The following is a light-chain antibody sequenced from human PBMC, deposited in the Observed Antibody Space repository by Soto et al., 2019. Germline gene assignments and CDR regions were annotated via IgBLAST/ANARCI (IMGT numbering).Light chain of an antibody. CDR1: QSVSSY. V-gene: IGKV3-11*01. J-gene: IGKJ4*01. CDR2: DAS. Sequence: EIVLTQSPATLSLSPGERATLSCRDSQSVSSYLAWYQQKPGQAPRLLIYDASNRATGIPARFSGSGSGTDFTLTISSIQPEDVAVYYCQQRSNWPPALTFGGGTKVEIK. CDR3: QQRSNWPPALT.